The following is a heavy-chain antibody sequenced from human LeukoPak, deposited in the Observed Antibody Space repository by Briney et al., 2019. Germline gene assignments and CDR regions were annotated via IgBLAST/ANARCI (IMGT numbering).Heavy chain of an antibody. Sequence: PGGSLRLSCEASGFSFSNHNMNWVRQAPGKGLEWVSAISNSGGSTYYTDSVKGRFTISRDNSKNTLYLQMNSLRAEDTAVYYCARDRVAGFDYWGQGTLVTVSS. J-gene: IGHJ4*02. D-gene: IGHD3-3*01. V-gene: IGHV3-23*01. CDR1: GFSFSNHN. CDR2: ISNSGGST. CDR3: ARDRVAGFDY.